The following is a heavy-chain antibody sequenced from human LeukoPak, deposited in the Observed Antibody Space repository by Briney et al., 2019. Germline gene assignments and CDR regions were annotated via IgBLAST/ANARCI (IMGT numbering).Heavy chain of an antibody. CDR1: GYSISSGYY. CDR2: TYHSGST. V-gene: IGHV4-38-2*02. CDR3: ARVGKLLWFGDHFDY. Sequence: SETLSLTCTVSGYSISSGYYWGWIRQPPGKGLEWIGSTYHSGSTYYNPSLKSRVTISVDTSKNQFSLKLSSVTAADTAVYYCARVGKLLWFGDHFDYWGQGTLVTVSS. D-gene: IGHD3-10*01. J-gene: IGHJ4*02.